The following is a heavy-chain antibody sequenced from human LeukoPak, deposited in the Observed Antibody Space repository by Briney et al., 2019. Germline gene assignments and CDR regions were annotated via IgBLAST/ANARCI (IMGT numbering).Heavy chain of an antibody. CDR3: AKWKYSNSGIDDY. Sequence: GGSLRLSCAASGFTFSSYPMGWVRQVPGKGLEWVSVISGSGDNTYYADSVKGRFTISRDNSKNMLYLQMNSLRAEDTAVYHCAKWKYSNSGIDDYWGQGTLVTVSS. J-gene: IGHJ4*02. CDR1: GFTFSSYP. D-gene: IGHD6-6*01. CDR2: ISGSGDNT. V-gene: IGHV3-23*01.